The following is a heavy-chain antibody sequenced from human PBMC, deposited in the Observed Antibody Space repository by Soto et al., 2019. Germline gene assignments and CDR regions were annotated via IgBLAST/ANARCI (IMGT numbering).Heavy chain of an antibody. D-gene: IGHD6-13*01. V-gene: IGHV3-64*02. Sequence: GGSLRLSCAGSGFNFNNFAMHWVRQAPGTGLEYVSSISDTGGSTFHADSVKGRFIISRDNSKGTLFLQMSSLRVEGTAVYYCASGVGGYSSSWHSVFHGYIYWGQGTRVTVSS. CDR3: ASGVGGYSSSWHSVFHGYIY. CDR2: ISDTGGST. J-gene: IGHJ4*02. CDR1: GFNFNNFA.